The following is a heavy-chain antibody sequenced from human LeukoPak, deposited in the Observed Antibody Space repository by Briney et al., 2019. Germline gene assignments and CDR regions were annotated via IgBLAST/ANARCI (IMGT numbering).Heavy chain of an antibody. V-gene: IGHV3-33*01. CDR1: GFTFSNSG. J-gene: IGHJ3*01. Sequence: GGSLRLSCAASGFTFSNSGMHWVRQAPGRGREWVAVIWYDGSNEYYADAVQGGFIISRDNSKNTVHLQMNSLRVEDTSVYYCAREISMFVNAFDLWGQGTLVAVSS. CDR3: AREISMFVNAFDL. D-gene: IGHD3-10*02. CDR2: IWYDGSNE.